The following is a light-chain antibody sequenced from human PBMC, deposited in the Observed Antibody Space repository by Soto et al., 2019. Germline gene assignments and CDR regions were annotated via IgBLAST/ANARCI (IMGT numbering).Light chain of an antibody. J-gene: IGLJ1*01. Sequence: QSVLTQPPSVSGAPGQNVTISCTGSSSNIGAGYDVHWYQRLPGTAPKVLIYNNNNRPSGVPDRFSGSKSGTSASLAITGLQAEDEADYYCQSYDSSLSGSYVFGTGTKLTVL. V-gene: IGLV1-40*01. CDR1: SSNIGAGYD. CDR2: NNN. CDR3: QSYDSSLSGSYV.